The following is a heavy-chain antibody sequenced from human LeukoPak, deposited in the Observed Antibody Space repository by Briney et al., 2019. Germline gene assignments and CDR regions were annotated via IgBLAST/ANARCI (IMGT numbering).Heavy chain of an antibody. D-gene: IGHD3-22*01. CDR1: GFTLSNYV. Sequence: GRSLRLSCAASGFTLSNYVMHWVRQAPGKGLEWVAVIWYDGSNKYYADSVKGRFTISRDNSKNTLYLQMNSLRAEDTAVYYCARDGHYYDSSGYYGARVKKELYYFDYWGQGTLVTVSS. J-gene: IGHJ4*02. CDR3: ARDGHYYDSSGYYGARVKKELYYFDY. V-gene: IGHV3-33*08. CDR2: IWYDGSNK.